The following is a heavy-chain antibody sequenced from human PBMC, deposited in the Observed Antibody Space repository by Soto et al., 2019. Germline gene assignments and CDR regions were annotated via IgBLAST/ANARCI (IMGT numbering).Heavy chain of an antibody. V-gene: IGHV3-33*01. Sequence: QVQLVESGGGVVQPGRSLRLSCAASGFTFSSYGMHWVRQAPGKGLEWVAVIWYDGSNKYYADSVKGRFTISRDNXKNTLYLQMNSLRAEDTAVYYCARGSSWYADYFDYWGQGTLVTVSS. CDR3: ARGSSWYADYFDY. CDR2: IWYDGSNK. D-gene: IGHD6-13*01. CDR1: GFTFSSYG. J-gene: IGHJ4*02.